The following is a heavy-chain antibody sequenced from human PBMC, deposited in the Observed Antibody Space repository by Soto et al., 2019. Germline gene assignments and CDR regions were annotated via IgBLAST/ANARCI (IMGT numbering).Heavy chain of an antibody. CDR3: ATWDGFGVH. CDR1: GFAFSGYT. Sequence: GGSLRLSCAASGFAFSGYTMNWVRQAPGKGLECFSYISSSTTIYYADSVKGRFTISRNNAKNSLYLQMNSLRAEDTAVYYCATWDGFGVHWGQGTMVTVSS. V-gene: IGHV3-48*01. J-gene: IGHJ3*01. D-gene: IGHD3-10*01. CDR2: ISSSTTI.